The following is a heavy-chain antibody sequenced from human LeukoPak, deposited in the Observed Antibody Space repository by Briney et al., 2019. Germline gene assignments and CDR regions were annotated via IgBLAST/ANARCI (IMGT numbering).Heavy chain of an antibody. J-gene: IGHJ5*01. CDR1: GFSVSEYT. V-gene: IGHV3-21*01. CDR3: ARAQVGYNWFDP. Sequence: GGCLRLSCAASGFSVSEYTLNWVRQAPGKGLEWLSSISRSQTYTYYAESIKGRFTISKDHAKNSLYLQMNSLRGEDTGVYYCARAQVGYNWFDPWGQGTLDTVSS. CDR2: ISRSQTYT. D-gene: IGHD1-26*01.